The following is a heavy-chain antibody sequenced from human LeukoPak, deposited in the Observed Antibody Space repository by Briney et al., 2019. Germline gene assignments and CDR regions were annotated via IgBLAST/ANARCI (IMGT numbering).Heavy chain of an antibody. J-gene: IGHJ4*02. CDR3: AILSGSTYYFDY. Sequence: SETLSLTCAVSGGSISSYYWSWIRQPPGKGLEWIGYIYYSGSTNYNPSLKSRVTISVDTSTYQFSLELSSVTAADTAVYYCAILSGSTYYFDYWGQGTLVTVSS. V-gene: IGHV4-59*08. CDR2: IYYSGST. D-gene: IGHD1-26*01. CDR1: GGSISSYY.